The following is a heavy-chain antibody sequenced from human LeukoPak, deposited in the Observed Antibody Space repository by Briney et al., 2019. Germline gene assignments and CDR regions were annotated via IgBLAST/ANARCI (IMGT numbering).Heavy chain of an antibody. D-gene: IGHD5-12*01. V-gene: IGHV3-21*01. CDR1: GFTFSSYS. Sequence: PGGSLRLSCAASGFTFSSYSMNWVRQAPGKGLEWVSSISSSSYIYYADSVKGRFTISRDNAKNSLYLQMNSLRVEDTAVYYCAKDRSYSGYDYGDYWGQGTLVTVSS. CDR2: ISSSSYI. J-gene: IGHJ4*02. CDR3: AKDRSYSGYDYGDY.